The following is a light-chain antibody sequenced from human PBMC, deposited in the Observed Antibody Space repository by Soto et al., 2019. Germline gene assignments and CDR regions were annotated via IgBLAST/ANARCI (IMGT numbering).Light chain of an antibody. J-gene: IGLJ1*01. CDR2: DVS. CDR3: TSYTVSSTLV. Sequence: QSALTQPASVSASPGQSITISRTGTSSDVGGYNYVSWYQHHPGKAPKLMIFDVSYRPSGVSDRFSGSKSGNTASLTISGLQAEDEADYYCTSYTVSSTLVFGTGTKVTVL. V-gene: IGLV2-14*03. CDR1: SSDVGGYNY.